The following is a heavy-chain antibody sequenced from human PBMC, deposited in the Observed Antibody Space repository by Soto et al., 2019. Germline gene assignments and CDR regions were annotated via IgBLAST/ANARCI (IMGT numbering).Heavy chain of an antibody. CDR3: AKVMETGYRAALDS. CDR1: GFNFKSYS. J-gene: IGHJ4*02. Sequence: EVQLLESGGGLVQPGGSLRLSCEASGFNFKSYSMSWVRQAPGKGLEWVSGISGSGGSPYYADSVKGRFTISKDRSKETMYMQLNSPTAAETAVSYCAKVMETGYRAALDSGGQGAPVPVSS. D-gene: IGHD5-12*01. CDR2: ISGSGGSP. V-gene: IGHV3-23*01.